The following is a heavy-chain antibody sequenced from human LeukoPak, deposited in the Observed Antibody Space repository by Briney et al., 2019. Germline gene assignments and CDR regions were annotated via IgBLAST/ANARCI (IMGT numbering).Heavy chain of an antibody. Sequence: PSETLSLTCTVSGGSLSSYYFSWIRQSPGKGLEWIAYINYSGSASYNTSLKSRVTMSVDTSKQFSLSLSSVTAADTAVYYCARHNYDDYVFDIWGQGTKVTVSS. CDR2: INYSGSA. V-gene: IGHV4-59*08. CDR3: ARHNYDDYVFDI. J-gene: IGHJ3*02. D-gene: IGHD4-17*01. CDR1: GGSLSSYY.